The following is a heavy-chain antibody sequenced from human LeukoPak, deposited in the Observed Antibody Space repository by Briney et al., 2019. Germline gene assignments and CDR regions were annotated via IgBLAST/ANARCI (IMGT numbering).Heavy chain of an antibody. CDR3: ARADEYYYDSSGYLTHFQH. CDR2: IIPIFGTA. J-gene: IGHJ1*01. D-gene: IGHD3-22*01. V-gene: IGHV1-69*06. Sequence: ASVKVSCKASGGTFSSYAISWVRQAPGQGLEWMGRIIPIFGTANYAQKSQGRVTITADKSTSTAYMELSSLSSEDTAVYYCARADEYYYDSSGYLTHFQHWGQGTLVTVSS. CDR1: GGTFSSYA.